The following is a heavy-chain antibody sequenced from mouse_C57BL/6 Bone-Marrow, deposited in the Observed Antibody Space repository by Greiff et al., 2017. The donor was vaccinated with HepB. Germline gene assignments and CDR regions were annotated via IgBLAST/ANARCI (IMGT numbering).Heavy chain of an antibody. J-gene: IGHJ4*01. Sequence: EVKLMESGGGLVKPGGSLKLSCAASGFTFSDYGMHWVRQAPEKGLEWVAYISSGSSTIYYADTVKGRFTISRDNVKNTLFLQMTSLRSEDTAMYYCARPSMDYWGQGTSVTVSS. CDR3: ARPSMDY. V-gene: IGHV5-17*01. CDR2: ISSGSSTI. CDR1: GFTFSDYG.